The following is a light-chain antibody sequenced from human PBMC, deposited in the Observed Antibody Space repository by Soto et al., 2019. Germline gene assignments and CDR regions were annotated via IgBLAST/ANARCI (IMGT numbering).Light chain of an antibody. Sequence: IVLTQSPGTLSLSPGETSTLSCRASQIISKFLAWYQQKPGQSPRLLIYHASNRATGIPARFSGSGSGTEFTLTISSLQSEDFAVYYCQQYNNWPQTFGQGTKVDIK. J-gene: IGKJ1*01. V-gene: IGKV3D-15*01. CDR2: HAS. CDR3: QQYNNWPQT. CDR1: QIISKF.